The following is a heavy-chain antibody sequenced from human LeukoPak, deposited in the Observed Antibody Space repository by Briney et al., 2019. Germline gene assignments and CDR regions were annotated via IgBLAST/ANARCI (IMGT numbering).Heavy chain of an antibody. V-gene: IGHV1-8*01. CDR2: MNPNNGNT. D-gene: IGHD2-15*01. J-gene: IGHJ4*02. CDR1: GYTFTTYG. Sequence: ASVKVSCKAPGYTFTTYGINWVRQATGQGLEWMGWMNPNNGNTGYAQKFQGRLTMTRNTSISTAYMELSSLRSDDTAVYYCARGIEIEVAAYWGQGTLVTVSS. CDR3: ARGIEIEVAAY.